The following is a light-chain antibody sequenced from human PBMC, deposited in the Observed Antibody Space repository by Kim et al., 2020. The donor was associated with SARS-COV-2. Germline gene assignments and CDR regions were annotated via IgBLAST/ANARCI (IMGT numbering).Light chain of an antibody. CDR3: QAWDSSTVV. CDR1: KLVDKY. Sequence: LSPRQTARITCSGDKLVDKYACWYQQMPGQSPLLVIYQDNKRPAGIPERFSGSNSGNTATLTISGTQAMDEADYYCQAWDSSTVVFGGGTKLTVL. J-gene: IGLJ2*01. CDR2: QDN. V-gene: IGLV3-1*01.